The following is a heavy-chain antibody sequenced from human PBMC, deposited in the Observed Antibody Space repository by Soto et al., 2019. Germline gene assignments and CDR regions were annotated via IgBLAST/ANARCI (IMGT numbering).Heavy chain of an antibody. CDR3: ARAETSFDQYYSSTSWYYYYMDV. V-gene: IGHV4-59*08. D-gene: IGHD2-2*01. J-gene: IGHJ6*03. CDR2: VHYSGST. Sequence: QVQLQESGPGLVQPTETLSLTCTVSGGSISGYSWSWIRQSPAKGLERIGYVHYSGSTNYNPSLKSRVTISVDTSKNQFVLKLSSVTAADTAVYYCARAETSFDQYYSSTSWYYYYMDVWGKGTTVTVSS. CDR1: GGSISGYS.